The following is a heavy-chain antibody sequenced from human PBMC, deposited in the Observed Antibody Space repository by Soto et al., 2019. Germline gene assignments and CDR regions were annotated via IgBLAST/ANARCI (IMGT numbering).Heavy chain of an antibody. CDR1: GFRFSSYG. Sequence: QVQLVESGGGVVQPGKSLRLSCGASGFRFSSYGMHWVRQAPGKGLEWVAVISYHGRTKYYADSVKGRFTISRDNSNNTVYLQMSSLRGYDTVVFYCANDRGGNYPEAFPYYGVDVWGQGTTVTVSS. D-gene: IGHD1-26*01. CDR2: ISYHGRTK. CDR3: ANDRGGNYPEAFPYYGVDV. V-gene: IGHV3-30*18. J-gene: IGHJ6*02.